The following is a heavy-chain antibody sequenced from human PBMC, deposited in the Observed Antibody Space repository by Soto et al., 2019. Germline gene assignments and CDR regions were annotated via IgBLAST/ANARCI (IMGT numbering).Heavy chain of an antibody. J-gene: IGHJ1*01. V-gene: IGHV3-74*01. Sequence: EVQLVESGGGLVQPGGSLRLSCAASGFTFSTYWMQWVRQVPGEGLVWVSSISENGGITVYADSVKGRFTISRDNAKNTLYLQMYGLRVEDTAIYYCAREYYSSGTHWGQGTLVTVST. CDR1: GFTFSTYW. CDR2: ISENGGIT. CDR3: AREYYSSGTH. D-gene: IGHD3-10*01.